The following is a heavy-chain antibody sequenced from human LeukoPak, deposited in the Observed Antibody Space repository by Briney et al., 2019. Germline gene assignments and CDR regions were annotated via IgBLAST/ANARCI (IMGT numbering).Heavy chain of an antibody. CDR1: GYSFTSYW. CDR2: IYPGDSRT. D-gene: IGHD5-18*01. Sequence: GASLQISCKGSGYSFTSYWIGWVRPPPGKGLEWMGVIYPGDSRTRYNPSFEGQVTISADKSINTAYLQWSSLKASDTAMYYCACREFYSPWPGPWGQGTLVTVSS. CDR3: ACREFYSPWPGP. V-gene: IGHV5-51*01. J-gene: IGHJ5*02.